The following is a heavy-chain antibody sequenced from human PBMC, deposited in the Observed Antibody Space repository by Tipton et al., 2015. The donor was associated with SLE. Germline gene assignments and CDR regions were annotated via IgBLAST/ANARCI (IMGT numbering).Heavy chain of an antibody. Sequence: QVQLVQSGPEVKKPGASVRVSCKASGYTFSSYALLWVRQAPGHGLEWVGWINVGNGNTKYSQKFQGRVTITRDTSASTAYMELSSLRSEDTSVYYCATDSSTWPDAFHIWGQGTIVTVSS. CDR2: INVGNGNT. D-gene: IGHD2-2*01. CDR1: GYTFSSYA. V-gene: IGHV1-3*01. CDR3: ATDSSTWPDAFHI. J-gene: IGHJ3*02.